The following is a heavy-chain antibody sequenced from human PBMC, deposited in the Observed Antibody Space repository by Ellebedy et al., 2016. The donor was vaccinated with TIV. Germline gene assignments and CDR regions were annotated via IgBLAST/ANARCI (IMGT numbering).Heavy chain of an antibody. V-gene: IGHV4-39*07. CDR3: ARITSSSWYQYYYGMDV. CDR1: GGSISSSSYY. J-gene: IGHJ6*02. CDR2: IYYSGST. Sequence: SETLSLTXTVSGGSISSSSYYWGWIRQPPGKGLEWIGSIYYSGSTYYNPSLKSRVTISVDTSKNQFSLKLSSVTAADTAVYYCARITSSSWYQYYYGMDVWGQGTTVTVSS. D-gene: IGHD6-13*01.